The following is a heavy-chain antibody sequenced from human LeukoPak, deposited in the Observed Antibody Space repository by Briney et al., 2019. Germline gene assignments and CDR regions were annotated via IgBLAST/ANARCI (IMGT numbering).Heavy chain of an antibody. Sequence: PGASLRLSCVPSGFTFSNYSMSWVRQAPGKRLEWVSAVTGRAGNTYYADSVKGRFTISRDNSRNTLFLQMNSLRAEDTAIYYCAKWGDFDILTGYYVSDFWGQGTLVTVSS. CDR3: AKWGDFDILTGYYVSDF. J-gene: IGHJ4*02. V-gene: IGHV3-23*01. CDR1: GFTFSNYS. CDR2: VTGRAGNT. D-gene: IGHD3-9*01.